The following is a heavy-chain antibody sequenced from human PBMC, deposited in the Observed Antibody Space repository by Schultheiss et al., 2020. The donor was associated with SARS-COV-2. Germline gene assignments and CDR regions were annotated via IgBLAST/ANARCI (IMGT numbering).Heavy chain of an antibody. CDR3: AKEVNHYYYFAMDV. J-gene: IGHJ6*02. CDR2: IRSSGRDI. CDR1: GFTFGTYN. Sequence: GGSLRLSCAASGFTFGTYNMHWVRQAPGKGLEFVASIRSSGRDIYYADSMQGRFTVSRDNANNSLYLQMHSLRAEDTAIYYCAKEVNHYYYFAMDVWGQGTTVTVSS. V-gene: IGHV3-21*04.